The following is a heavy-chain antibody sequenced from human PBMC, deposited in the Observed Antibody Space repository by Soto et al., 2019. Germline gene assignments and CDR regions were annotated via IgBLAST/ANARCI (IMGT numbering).Heavy chain of an antibody. Sequence: EVQLLESGGGLVQPGGSLRLSCAASGFTFSSYAMSWVRQAPGKGLEWDSASSGSGGSTYYADSVKGRFTISRDNSKNTMYLQMNSLRAEDTAVYYCAKDYRLLRYFDWLLSLDAFDIWGQGTMVTVSS. J-gene: IGHJ3*02. V-gene: IGHV3-23*01. D-gene: IGHD3-9*01. CDR3: AKDYRLLRYFDWLLSLDAFDI. CDR1: GFTFSSYA. CDR2: SSGSGGST.